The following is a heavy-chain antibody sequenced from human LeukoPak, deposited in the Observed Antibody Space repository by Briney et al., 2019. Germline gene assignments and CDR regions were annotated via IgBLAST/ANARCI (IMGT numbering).Heavy chain of an antibody. Sequence: GASVKVSCKASGYTFTGYYMHWVRQAPGQGLEWMGWINPNSGGTIYAQYFQGRVTMTRDTSISTAYMELSMLRSDDTAVYYCARGGDYNWNFDYWGQGTLVTVSS. CDR1: GYTFTGYY. V-gene: IGHV1-2*02. CDR3: ARGGDYNWNFDY. D-gene: IGHD1-20*01. CDR2: INPNSGGT. J-gene: IGHJ4*02.